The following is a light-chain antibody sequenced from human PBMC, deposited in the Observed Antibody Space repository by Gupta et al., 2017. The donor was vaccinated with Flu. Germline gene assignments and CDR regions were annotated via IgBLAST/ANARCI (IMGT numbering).Light chain of an antibody. Sequence: DIQMTQSPSTLSASVGDRVTITCRASQSISSWLAWYQQKPGKAPNLLIYKASSLESGVPSRFSGSGSGTAFTLTISSLQPDDFATYYCQQYTSYSPTFGGGTKVEIK. CDR2: KAS. CDR1: QSISSW. V-gene: IGKV1-5*03. CDR3: QQYTSYSPT. J-gene: IGKJ4*01.